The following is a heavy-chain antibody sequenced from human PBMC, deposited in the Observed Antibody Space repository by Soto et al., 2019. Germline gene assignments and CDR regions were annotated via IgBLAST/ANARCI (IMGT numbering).Heavy chain of an antibody. V-gene: IGHV3-33*01. Sequence: PGGSLRLSXAASGFTFSSYGMHWVRQAPGKGLEWVAVIWYDGSNKYYADSVKGRFTISRDNSKNTLYLQMNSLRAEDTAVYYCATSRADYYDSSGAFDIWGQGTMVTVSS. CDR2: IWYDGSNK. CDR3: ATSRADYYDSSGAFDI. CDR1: GFTFSSYG. J-gene: IGHJ3*02. D-gene: IGHD3-22*01.